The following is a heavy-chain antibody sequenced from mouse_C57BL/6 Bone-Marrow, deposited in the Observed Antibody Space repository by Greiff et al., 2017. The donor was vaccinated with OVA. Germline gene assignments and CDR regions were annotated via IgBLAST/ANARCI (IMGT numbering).Heavy chain of an antibody. J-gene: IGHJ4*01. CDR1: GYTFTSYG. Sequence: QVHVKQSGAELARPGASVKLSCKASGYTFTSYGISWVKQRTGQGLEWIGEIYPRSGNTYYNEKFKGKATLTADKSSRTAYMELRSLTSEDSAVYFCARRGYYYGSRGAMDYWGQGTSVTVSS. CDR2: IYPRSGNT. D-gene: IGHD1-1*01. CDR3: ARRGYYYGSRGAMDY. V-gene: IGHV1-81*01.